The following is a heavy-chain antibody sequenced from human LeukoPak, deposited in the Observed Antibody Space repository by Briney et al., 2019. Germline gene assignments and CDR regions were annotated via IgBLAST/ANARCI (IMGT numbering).Heavy chain of an antibody. D-gene: IGHD6-13*01. J-gene: IGHJ4*02. CDR1: GYSITSGYY. CDR3: RTPAGPIAAAVDH. Sequence: PSETLSLTCAVSGYSITSGYYWGWIRQPPGKGLEWIGNIYYSGSTYYNPSLKSRLTMSVDTPKNQFSLKLRSVSAADTAVYYCRTPAGPIAAAVDHWGQGTLVTVSS. V-gene: IGHV4-38-2*01. CDR2: IYYSGST.